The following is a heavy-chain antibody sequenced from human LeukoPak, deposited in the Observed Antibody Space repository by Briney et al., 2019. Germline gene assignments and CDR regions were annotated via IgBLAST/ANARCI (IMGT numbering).Heavy chain of an antibody. Sequence: GGSLRLSCAASGFTFSSYGMHWVRQAPGKGLEWLAFIRYDGSNKYYADSVKGRFTISRDNSKNTLYLQMNSLRAEDTAVYYCAKDLVLGVVPAAILHYWGQGTLVTVSS. V-gene: IGHV3-30*02. CDR1: GFTFSSYG. CDR2: IRYDGSNK. CDR3: AKDLVLGVVPAAILHY. D-gene: IGHD2-2*01. J-gene: IGHJ4*02.